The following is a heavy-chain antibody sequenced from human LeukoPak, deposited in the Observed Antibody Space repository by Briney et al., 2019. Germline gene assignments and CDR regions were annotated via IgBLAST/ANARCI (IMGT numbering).Heavy chain of an antibody. CDR2: IRPDGSGD. Sequence: PGGSLRLSCAASGFTFSSYAMSWVRQAPGKGLEWVASIRPDGSGDYHMDSLKGRFTISRDNAKNSLYLQMNSLRAEDTAVYYCARAGYLGLFGMDVWGKGTTVTVSS. CDR1: GFTFSSYA. J-gene: IGHJ6*04. V-gene: IGHV3-7*03. CDR3: ARAGYLGLFGMDV. D-gene: IGHD3-16*02.